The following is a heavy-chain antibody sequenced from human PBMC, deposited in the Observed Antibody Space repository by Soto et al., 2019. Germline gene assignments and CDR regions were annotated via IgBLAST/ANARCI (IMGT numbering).Heavy chain of an antibody. CDR2: IYYSGST. CDR3: ARYWQEDIVATWGYYYYYMDV. V-gene: IGHV4-59*08. CDR1: GGSISSYY. Sequence: PSETLSLTCTVSGGSISSYYWSWIRQPPGKGLEWIGYIYYSGSTNYNPSLKSRVTISVDTSKNQFSPKLSSVTAADTAVYYCARYWQEDIVATWGYYYYYMDVWGKGTTVTVSS. J-gene: IGHJ6*03. D-gene: IGHD5-12*01.